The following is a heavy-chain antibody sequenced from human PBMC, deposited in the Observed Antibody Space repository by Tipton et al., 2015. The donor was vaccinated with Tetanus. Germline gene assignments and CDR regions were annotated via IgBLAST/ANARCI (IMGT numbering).Heavy chain of an antibody. V-gene: IGHV1-18*01. CDR3: AIVILWGCNGENCYSGWFDP. CDR1: GYTFTRYG. Sequence: QVQLVQSGAEVKKSGASVKVSCKSSGYTFTRYGITWVRQAPGQGLEWMGWISGYNGNTKYAQKFQGRVSMATDTSTDTAYIERRSLRSDDTAVYYCAIVILWGCNGENCYSGWFDPWGQGTLVTVSS. CDR2: ISGYNGNT. J-gene: IGHJ5*02. D-gene: IGHD2-15*01.